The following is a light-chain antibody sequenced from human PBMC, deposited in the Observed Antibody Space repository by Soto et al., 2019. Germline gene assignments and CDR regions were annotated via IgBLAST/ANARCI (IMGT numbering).Light chain of an antibody. V-gene: IGKV1-9*01. CDR1: QGISSQ. J-gene: IGKJ5*01. CDR2: SAS. CDR3: QQLNSYPIT. Sequence: IQLTQSPSSLSASVGDRVTITCRAGQGISSQLAWYQQKPGKAPNLLIYSASTLQSGVPSRFSGSGSGTDFTLTISSLQPEDFATYYCQQLNSYPITFGQGTRLEIK.